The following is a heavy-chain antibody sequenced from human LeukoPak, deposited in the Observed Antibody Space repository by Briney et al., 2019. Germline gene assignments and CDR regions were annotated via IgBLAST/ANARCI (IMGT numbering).Heavy chain of an antibody. D-gene: IGHD2-15*01. CDR3: HVVVVAATPAGY. V-gene: IGHV3-23*01. CDR2: ISGGGGST. J-gene: IGHJ4*02. Sequence: GGSLRLSCAASGFTFSSYAMSWVRQAPGKGLEWVSAISGGGGSTHYADSVKGRFTISRDNSKNTLYLQMNSLRAEDTARYYCHVVVVAATPAGYWGQGTLVTVSS. CDR1: GFTFSSYA.